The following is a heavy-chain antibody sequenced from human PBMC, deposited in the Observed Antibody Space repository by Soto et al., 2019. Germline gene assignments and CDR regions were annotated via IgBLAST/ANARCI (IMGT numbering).Heavy chain of an antibody. J-gene: IGHJ1*01. CDR1: GFTFSSYA. CDR2: ISGSGGST. V-gene: IGHV3-23*01. CDR3: AKEIYGSGSYYFQH. D-gene: IGHD3-10*01. Sequence: GGSLRLSCAASGFTFSSYAMSWVRPAPGKGLEWVSAISGSGGSTYYEDSVKGRFTISREKSKNTLYLQMNRLRAEDTAVYYCAKEIYGSGSYYFQHWGQGTLVTVSS.